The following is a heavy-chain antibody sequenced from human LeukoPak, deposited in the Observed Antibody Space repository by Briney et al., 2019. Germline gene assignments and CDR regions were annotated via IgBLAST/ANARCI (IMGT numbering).Heavy chain of an antibody. CDR2: ITSGGDCI. CDR3: ARGHYDVLAASYKWTPDY. V-gene: IGHV3-21*01. Sequence: KTGGSLRLSCAASGFTFNTFNMSWVRQAPGKGLEWVSSITSGGDCIYYADSVKGRFTTSRDNAKNSLSLQLNSLRVEDTAVYYCARGHYDVLAASYKWTPDYWGQGTLVTVSS. CDR1: GFTFNTFN. J-gene: IGHJ4*02. D-gene: IGHD3-9*01.